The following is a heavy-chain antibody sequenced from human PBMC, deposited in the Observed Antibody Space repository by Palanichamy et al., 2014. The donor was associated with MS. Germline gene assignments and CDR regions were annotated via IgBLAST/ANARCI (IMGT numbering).Heavy chain of an antibody. V-gene: IGHV3-21*01. CDR1: GFTFRSYS. D-gene: IGHD1-1*01. Sequence: EVQLVEVWGEAWSSRGGPVRLSCAASGFTFRSYSMNWVRQAPGKGLEWVAVISSSSSYIYHADSVKGRFTISRDDAKNSLFLQMNSLRVEDTAVYYCVRDDRGSAGNPDNWGQGTLVTVSS. CDR2: ISSSSSYI. J-gene: IGHJ4*02. CDR3: VRDDRGSAGNPDN.